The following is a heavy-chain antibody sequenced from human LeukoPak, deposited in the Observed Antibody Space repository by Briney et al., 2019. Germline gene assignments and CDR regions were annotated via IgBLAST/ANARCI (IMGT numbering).Heavy chain of an antibody. CDR3: ARDGATTNYYYYGMDV. J-gene: IGHJ6*02. V-gene: IGHV3-64*01. CDR2: ISSNGGST. CDR1: GFTISSYA. Sequence: GGSLRLSCAASGFTISSYAIHWVRQAPGKGLEYVSAISSNGGSTYYANSVKGRFTISRDNSKNTLYLQMGSLRAEDMAVYYCARDGATTNYYYYGMDVWGQGTRSPSP. D-gene: IGHD5-12*01.